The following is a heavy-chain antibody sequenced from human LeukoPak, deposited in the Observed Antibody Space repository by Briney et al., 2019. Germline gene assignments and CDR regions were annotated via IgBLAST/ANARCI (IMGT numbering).Heavy chain of an antibody. V-gene: IGHV3-30*18. CDR1: GFTFSSYG. D-gene: IGHD3-22*01. CDR2: ISYDGSNK. CDR3: AKIPWYYDSSGYYYKSGGAFDI. J-gene: IGHJ3*02. Sequence: PGRSLRLSCAASGFTFSSYGMHWVRQAPGKGLEWVAVISYDGSNKYYADSVKGRFTISRDNSKNTLYLQMNSLRAEDTAVYYCAKIPWYYDSSGYYYKSGGAFDIWGQGTMVTVSS.